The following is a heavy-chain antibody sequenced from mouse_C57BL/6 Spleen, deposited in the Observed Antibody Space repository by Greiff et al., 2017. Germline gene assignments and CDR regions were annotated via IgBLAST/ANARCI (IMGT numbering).Heavy chain of an antibody. CDR1: GYTFTDYY. D-gene: IGHD2-4*01. CDR2: INPYNGGT. V-gene: IGHV1-19*01. Sequence: EVQLQESGPVLVKPGASVKMSCKASGYTFTDYYMNWVKQSHGKSLEWIGVINPYNGGTSYNQKFKGKATLTVDKSSSTAYMELNSLTSEDSAVYYCARNYDNYFDYWGQGTTLTVSS. CDR3: ARNYDNYFDY. J-gene: IGHJ2*01.